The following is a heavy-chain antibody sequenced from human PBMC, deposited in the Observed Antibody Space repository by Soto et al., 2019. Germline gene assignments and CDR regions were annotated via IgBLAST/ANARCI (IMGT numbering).Heavy chain of an antibody. D-gene: IGHD6-19*01. Sequence: GGSLILSCAASGFTFSNYDMSWVRQAPGKGLEWVSDISGSGGTTFYGDRVKGRFTISRDNSKNTLYLQMNSLRAEDTAVYYCAKTWYRSGLYFDYWGQGTLVNVSS. CDR2: ISGSGGTT. J-gene: IGHJ4*02. V-gene: IGHV3-23*01. CDR3: AKTWYRSGLYFDY. CDR1: GFTFSNYD.